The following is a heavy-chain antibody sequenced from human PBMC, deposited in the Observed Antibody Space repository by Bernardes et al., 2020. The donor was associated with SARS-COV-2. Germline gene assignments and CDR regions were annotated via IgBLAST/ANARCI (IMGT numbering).Heavy chain of an antibody. CDR3: ARHVGYNYGYSDY. CDR1: GGSFSTNGYY. CDR2: IYFSGSA. D-gene: IGHD5-18*01. J-gene: IGHJ4*02. V-gene: IGHV4-39*01. Sequence: SATLSLTCTVSGGSFSTNGYYWGWIRQPPGKGLEWIGSIYFSGSAYSNPSLKSRVTVSIDTSKNQCSLKLSSVTAADTASYYCARHVGYNYGYSDYWGQGIMVTVSS.